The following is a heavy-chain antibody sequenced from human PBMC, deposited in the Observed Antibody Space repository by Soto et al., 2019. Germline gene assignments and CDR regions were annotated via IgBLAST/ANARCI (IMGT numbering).Heavy chain of an antibody. CDR3: ARDGAYCSGTGCSDYYPDMDV. CDR1: GFTFRDYS. Sequence: EVQVLESGGGLVKPGGSLRLSCAASGFTFRDYSMNWVRQAPGKGLEWVSSISSSSAYIYYADSLKGRFTVSRDNAKNSLYLQMNSLRAEDTAVYYCARDGAYCSGTGCSDYYPDMDVWGKGTTVTVSS. V-gene: IGHV3-21*01. D-gene: IGHD2-2*01. J-gene: IGHJ6*03. CDR2: ISSSSAYI.